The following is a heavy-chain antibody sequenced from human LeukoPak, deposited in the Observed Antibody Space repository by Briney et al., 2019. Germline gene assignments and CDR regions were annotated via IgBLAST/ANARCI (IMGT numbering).Heavy chain of an antibody. CDR3: ARVEGYYDSSGYYSG. J-gene: IGHJ4*02. CDR1: GFTFSSYW. V-gene: IGHV3-7*01. D-gene: IGHD3-22*01. Sequence: GGSLRLSCAASGFTFSSYWMSWVRQAPGKGLEWVDNIKQDGSEKYYVDSVKGRFTISRDNAKNSLYLQMNSLRAEDTAVYYCARVEGYYDSSGYYSGWSQGTLVTVSS. CDR2: IKQDGSEK.